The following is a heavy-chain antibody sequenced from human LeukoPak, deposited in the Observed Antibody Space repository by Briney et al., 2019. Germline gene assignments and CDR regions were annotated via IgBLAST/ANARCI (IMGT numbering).Heavy chain of an antibody. J-gene: IGHJ4*02. D-gene: IGHD5-18*01. V-gene: IGHV4-38-2*02. CDR3: ARAEVDTAMVFDY. CDR2: IYHSGST. Sequence: SETLSLTCTVSGYSISSGYYWGWIRQPPGNGLEWIGSIYHSGSTYYNPSLKSRVTISVDTSKNQFSLKLSSVTAADTAVYYCARAEVDTAMVFDYWGQGTLVTVSS. CDR1: GYSISSGYY.